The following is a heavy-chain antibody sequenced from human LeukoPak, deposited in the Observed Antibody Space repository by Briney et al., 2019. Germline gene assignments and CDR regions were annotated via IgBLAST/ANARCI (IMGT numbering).Heavy chain of an antibody. Sequence: GGSLRLSCAASGFTFSNYAMGWVRQAPGKGLEWVSSISSSSSYVFYADSVKGRFTISRDNAKNSLYLQMNSLRAEDTAVFYCARAPQGYCSGGSCYVDYWGQGTLVTVSS. CDR3: ARAPQGYCSGGSCYVDY. D-gene: IGHD2-15*01. CDR2: ISSSSSYV. V-gene: IGHV3-21*01. CDR1: GFTFSNYA. J-gene: IGHJ4*02.